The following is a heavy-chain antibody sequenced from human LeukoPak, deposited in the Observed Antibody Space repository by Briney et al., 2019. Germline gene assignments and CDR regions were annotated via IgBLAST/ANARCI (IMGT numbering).Heavy chain of an antibody. CDR1: GFTFSDYV. D-gene: IGHD3-9*01. CDR3: ARDFDIMTGYSVFDY. CDR2: MSHDGSNE. J-gene: IGHJ4*02. Sequence: GGSLRLSCAASGFTFSDYVIYWVRQAPGKGLEGVAVMSHDGSNEEYADSVKGRFTISRDNSKKTLYLQMNSLRPDDTAMYYCARDFDIMTGYSVFDYWGQGTLVTVSS. V-gene: IGHV3-30*04.